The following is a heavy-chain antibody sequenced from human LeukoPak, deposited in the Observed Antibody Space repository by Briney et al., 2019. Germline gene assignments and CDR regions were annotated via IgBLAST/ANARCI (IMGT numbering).Heavy chain of an antibody. J-gene: IGHJ4*02. CDR1: GFTVSSNY. V-gene: IGHV3-53*01. CDR3: ARDDTSGGYYEFGY. D-gene: IGHD6-19*01. CDR2: TANDGRT. Sequence: GGSLRLSCAASGFTVSSNYMSWVRQAPGKGLECVSVTANDGRTYYANSVKGRFTISRDISKNMVYLQMNSLRADDTAVYYCARDDTSGGYYEFGYWGQGTLVTVSS.